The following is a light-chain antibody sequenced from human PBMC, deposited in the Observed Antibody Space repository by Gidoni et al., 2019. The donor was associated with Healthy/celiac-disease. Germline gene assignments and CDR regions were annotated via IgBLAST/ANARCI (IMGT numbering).Light chain of an antibody. Sequence: EIVLTQSPASLSLSPGERATLSCGASQSVHSNYLAWYQQKPGLAPRLLIYDASSRATGIPDRFSGSGSGTDFTLTITRLEPEDFAVYYCQQCGRSPVTFGQGTRLEIK. V-gene: IGKV3D-20*01. CDR1: QSVHSNY. J-gene: IGKJ5*01. CDR2: DAS. CDR3: QQCGRSPVT.